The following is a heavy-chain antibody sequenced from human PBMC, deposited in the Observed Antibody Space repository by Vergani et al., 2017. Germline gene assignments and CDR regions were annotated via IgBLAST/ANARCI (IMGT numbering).Heavy chain of an antibody. D-gene: IGHD3-22*01. CDR1: GGSISSYY. J-gene: IGHJ4*02. V-gene: IGHV4-59*08. CDR2: IYYSGST. Sequence: QVQLQESGPGLVKPSETLFLTCTVSGGSISSYYWSWIRQPPGKGLEWIGYIYYSGSTNYNPSLKSRVTISVDTSKNQFSLKLSSVTAAATAVYYCAGTMIVEEYYFDYWGQGTLVTVSS. CDR3: AGTMIVEEYYFDY.